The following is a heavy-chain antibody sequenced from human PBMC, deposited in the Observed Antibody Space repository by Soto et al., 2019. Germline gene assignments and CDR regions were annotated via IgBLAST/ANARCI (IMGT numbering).Heavy chain of an antibody. V-gene: IGHV4-30-4*01. CDR3: ARVRMVYGDEYNWFDP. J-gene: IGHJ5*02. Sequence: SETMSLTCTVSGGSISSGDYYWSWIRQPPGKGLEWIGYIYYSGSTYYNPSLKSRVTISVDTSKNQFSLKLSSVTAADTAVYYCARVRMVYGDEYNWFDPWGQGTLVTVSS. CDR2: IYYSGST. CDR1: GGSISSGDYY. D-gene: IGHD4-17*01.